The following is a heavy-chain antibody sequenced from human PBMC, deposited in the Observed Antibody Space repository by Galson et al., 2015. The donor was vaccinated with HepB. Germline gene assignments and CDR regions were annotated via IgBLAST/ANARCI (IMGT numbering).Heavy chain of an antibody. CDR3: ARRGGRYYYDTSEYPHAFDY. CDR1: GFTFGSYW. Sequence: SLRLSCAASGFTFGSYWMSWVRQAPGKGLEWVANTKQDGSEKSCVDSVKGRFTISRDNAKNSLYLQMSSLRAEDTAIYYCARRGGRYYYDTSEYPHAFDYWGQGTLVTVSS. CDR2: TKQDGSEK. J-gene: IGHJ4*02. D-gene: IGHD3-22*01. V-gene: IGHV3-7*03.